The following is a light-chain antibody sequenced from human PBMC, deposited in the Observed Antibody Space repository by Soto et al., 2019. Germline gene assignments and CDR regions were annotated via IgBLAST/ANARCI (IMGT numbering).Light chain of an antibody. CDR3: SSFTSSSTLEV. CDR2: EVS. V-gene: IGLV2-14*02. CDR1: SSDVGSYNL. J-gene: IGLJ2*01. Sequence: QSALTQPASVSGSPGQSITISCTGTSSDVGSYNLVSWYQVHPGKAPKFIISEVSYRPSGVSNRFSGSKSGNTASLTISGLQAEDEADYYCSSFTSSSTLEVFGGGTKLTVL.